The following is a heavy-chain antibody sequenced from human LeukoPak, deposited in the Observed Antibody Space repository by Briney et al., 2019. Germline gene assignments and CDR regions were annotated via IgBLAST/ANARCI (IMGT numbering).Heavy chain of an antibody. CDR1: GYTFSDYT. J-gene: IGHJ4*02. Sequence: GGSLRLSCGASGYTFSDYTMNWVRQAPGKGPEWISYISSGGSVMHYADSVKGRFTISRDNVENSLYLQMNSLRVEDTAVYYCTRGGTGVPFDYWGQGTLVTVSS. CDR2: ISSGGSVM. D-gene: IGHD7-27*01. CDR3: TRGGTGVPFDY. V-gene: IGHV3-48*01.